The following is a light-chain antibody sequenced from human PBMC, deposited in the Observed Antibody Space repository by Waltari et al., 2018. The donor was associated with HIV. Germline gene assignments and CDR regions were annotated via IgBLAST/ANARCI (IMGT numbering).Light chain of an antibody. V-gene: IGLV1-47*01. CDR3: AAWDDSLSGWV. J-gene: IGLJ3*02. CDR2: RNS. Sequence: QSALTQPPSTSGTPGQTVTIPCSGSSSNIGHNYVSWYQQLPGPAPKLLIYRNSQRPSGVRDRFSGSKSGTSASLAINDLRSEDEAEYHCAAWDDSLSGWVFGGGTNLTVL. CDR1: SSNIGHNY.